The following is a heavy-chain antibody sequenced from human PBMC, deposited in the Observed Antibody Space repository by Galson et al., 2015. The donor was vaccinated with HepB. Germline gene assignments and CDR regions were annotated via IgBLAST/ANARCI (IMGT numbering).Heavy chain of an antibody. J-gene: IGHJ4*02. D-gene: IGHD6-13*01. CDR2: ISSSGSTI. CDR3: ARVGSIAAAGTVDY. Sequence: SLRLSCAASGFTFSSYEMNWVRQAPGKGLEWVSYISSSGSTIYYADSVKGRFTISRDNAKNSLYLQMDSLRAEDTAVYYCARVGSIAAAGTVDYWGQGTLVTVSS. CDR1: GFTFSSYE. V-gene: IGHV3-48*03.